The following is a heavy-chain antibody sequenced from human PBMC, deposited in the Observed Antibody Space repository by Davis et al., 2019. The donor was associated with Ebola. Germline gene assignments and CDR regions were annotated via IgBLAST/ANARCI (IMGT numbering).Heavy chain of an antibody. V-gene: IGHV3-23*01. CDR2: IGGGGDDT. CDR3: AKDIVGGEGDYFDH. Sequence: GGSLRLSCAASGFTFNYYAMSWVRQAPGKGLEWVSLIGGGGDDTYYPDSVKGRFTISRDNSKNMLFLQMNSLRAEDTAVYYCAKDIVGGEGDYFDHWGQGTPVTVSS. J-gene: IGHJ4*02. CDR1: GFTFNYYA. D-gene: IGHD2-21*01.